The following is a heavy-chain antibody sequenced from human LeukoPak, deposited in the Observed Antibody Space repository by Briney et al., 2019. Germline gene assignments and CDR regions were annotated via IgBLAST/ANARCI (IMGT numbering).Heavy chain of an antibody. CDR2: ISGSGGST. CDR3: AKDNGGYSSGWYSIWFDY. J-gene: IGHJ4*02. D-gene: IGHD6-19*01. V-gene: IGHV3-23*01. Sequence: HPGGSLRLSCAASGFTFSSYAMSWVRQAPGKGLEWVSAISGSGGSTYYADSVKGRFTISRDNSKNTLYLQMNSLRAEDTAVYYCAKDNGGYSSGWYSIWFDYWGQGTLVTVSS. CDR1: GFTFSSYA.